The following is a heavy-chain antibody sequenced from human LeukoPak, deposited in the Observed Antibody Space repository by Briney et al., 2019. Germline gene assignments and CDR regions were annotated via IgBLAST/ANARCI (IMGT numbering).Heavy chain of an antibody. V-gene: IGHV3-74*01. D-gene: IGHD3-16*01. J-gene: IGHJ2*01. CDR1: GFTFTMYW. CDR3: ARDIYGYFDL. Sequence: PGGSLRLSCAASGFTFTMYWMHWVRQAPGKGLVWVSRINNDGSSTNYADSVKGRFTISRDNAKNTLYLQMNSLRAEDTAVYYCARDIYGYFDLWGRGTLVTVSS. CDR2: INNDGSST.